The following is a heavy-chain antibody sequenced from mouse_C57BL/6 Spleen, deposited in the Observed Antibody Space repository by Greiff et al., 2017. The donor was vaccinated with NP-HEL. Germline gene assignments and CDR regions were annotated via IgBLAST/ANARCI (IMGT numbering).Heavy chain of an antibody. CDR1: GFSLTSYG. J-gene: IGHJ4*01. V-gene: IGHV2-5*01. CDR3: AKNNGYYGSSYVDYAMDY. D-gene: IGHD1-1*01. Sequence: QVQLKESGPGLVQPSQSLSITCTVSGFSLTSYGVHWVRQSPGKGLEWLGVIWRGGSTDYNAAFMSRLSITKYNSKSQVFFKMNSLQADDTAIYYCAKNNGYYGSSYVDYAMDYWGQGTSVTVSS. CDR2: IWRGGST.